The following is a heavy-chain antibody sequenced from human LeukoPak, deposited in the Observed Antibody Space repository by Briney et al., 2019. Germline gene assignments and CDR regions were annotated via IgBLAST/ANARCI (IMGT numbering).Heavy chain of an antibody. D-gene: IGHD6-25*01. Sequence: GGSLRLSCAASAFTFRTYWMSWVRQAPGKGLEWVAMIKPDGSEKYYVDSVKGRFTTSRDNSKRTLYLQMNSLRVEDTAVYYCAPLAANIFGYWGQGTLVTASS. V-gene: IGHV3-7*05. J-gene: IGHJ4*02. CDR3: APLAANIFGY. CDR2: IKPDGSEK. CDR1: AFTFRTYW.